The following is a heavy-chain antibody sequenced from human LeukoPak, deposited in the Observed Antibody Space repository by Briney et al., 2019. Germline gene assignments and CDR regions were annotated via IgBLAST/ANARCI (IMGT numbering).Heavy chain of an antibody. Sequence: ASVKVSCKASGGTFSSYAISWVRQAPGQGLEWMGGIIPIFGTANYAQKFQGRVTITADESTGTAYMELSSLRSEDTAVYYCARGGYDWGSVYYFDYWGQGTLVTVSS. D-gene: IGHD5-12*01. CDR3: ARGGYDWGSVYYFDY. V-gene: IGHV1-69*13. CDR2: IIPIFGTA. CDR1: GGTFSSYA. J-gene: IGHJ4*02.